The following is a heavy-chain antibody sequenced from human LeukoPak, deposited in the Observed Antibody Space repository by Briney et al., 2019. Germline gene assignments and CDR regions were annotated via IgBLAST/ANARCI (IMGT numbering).Heavy chain of an antibody. J-gene: IGHJ6*02. CDR3: ARGDLWFGELTYYYYGMDV. V-gene: IGHV3-23*01. D-gene: IGHD3-10*01. Sequence: GGSLRLSCAASGFTFSSYAMSWVRQAPGKGLEWVSAITNTGSNTYYADSVKGRFTISRDNSKNTLYLQMNSLRAEDTAVYYCARGDLWFGELTYYYYGMDVWGQGTTVTVSS. CDR1: GFTFSSYA. CDR2: ITNTGSNT.